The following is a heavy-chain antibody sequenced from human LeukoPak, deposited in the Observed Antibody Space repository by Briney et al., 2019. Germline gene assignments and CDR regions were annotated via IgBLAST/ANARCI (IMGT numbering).Heavy chain of an antibody. Sequence: GASVKVSCKASGYTFTGYYIHWVRQAPGQGLEWMGRINPNSGGTNYAQKFQGRVTMTRDTSLSTAYMELSRLRSDDTAVYYCARDIVGIGYYDSSGHEDYWGQGSLVTVSS. CDR2: INPNSGGT. V-gene: IGHV1-2*06. J-gene: IGHJ4*02. D-gene: IGHD3-22*01. CDR3: ARDIVGIGYYDSSGHEDY. CDR1: GYTFTGYY.